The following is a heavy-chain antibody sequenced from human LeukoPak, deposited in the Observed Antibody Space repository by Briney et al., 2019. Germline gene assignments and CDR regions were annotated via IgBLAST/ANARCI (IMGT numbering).Heavy chain of an antibody. V-gene: IGHV3-11*01. CDR2: ISPSGTDI. J-gene: IGHJ6*03. CDR1: GFTFSDTY. D-gene: IGHD3-10*01. Sequence: GGSLRLSCAVSGFTFSDTYMTWIRQAPGKGLESLSYISPSGTDISYADSVKGRFTISRDNAKNSLYLQMNSLRVEDTAVYYCAKGTYYSGSGTNYMDVWGKGTTVTVSS. CDR3: AKGTYYSGSGTNYMDV.